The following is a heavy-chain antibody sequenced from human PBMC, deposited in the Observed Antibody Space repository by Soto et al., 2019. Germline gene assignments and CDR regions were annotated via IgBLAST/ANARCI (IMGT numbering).Heavy chain of an antibody. J-gene: IGHJ6*02. V-gene: IGHV4-59*01. CDR2: IYYSGST. Sequence: PSETLSLTCTVSGGSISSYYWSWIRQPPGKGLEWIGYIYYSGSTNYNPSLKSRVTISVDTSKNQFSLKLSSVTAADTAVYYCAGTDCYDSSGAATGYGMDVWGQGTTVTVSS. CDR3: AGTDCYDSSGAATGYGMDV. CDR1: GGSISSYY. D-gene: IGHD3-22*01.